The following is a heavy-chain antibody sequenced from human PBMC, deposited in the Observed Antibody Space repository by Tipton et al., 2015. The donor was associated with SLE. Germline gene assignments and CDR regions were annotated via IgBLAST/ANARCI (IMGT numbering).Heavy chain of an antibody. J-gene: IGHJ4*02. V-gene: IGHV1-2*02. CDR2: INPNSGGA. CDR1: GYTFTDYY. CDR3: ARILHYESGSYFGY. Sequence: QLVQSGAEVKKPGASVKVSCKASGYTFTDYYIHWVRQAPGQGLEWMGWINPNSGGAIYAQKFQGRITITRDTSINTVNMELSSLMSDDTAAYFCARILHYESGSYFGYWGQATLVTVSS. D-gene: IGHD3-10*01.